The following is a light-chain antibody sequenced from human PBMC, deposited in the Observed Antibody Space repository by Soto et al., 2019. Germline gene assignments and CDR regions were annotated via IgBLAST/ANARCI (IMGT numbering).Light chain of an antibody. CDR2: DAS. CDR3: QQGKIYPLT. J-gene: IGKJ1*01. Sequence: IQLTQSPSTLSASIGDRVTITCRASQSISSWLAWFQQKPGKAPEVLIYDASSLESGVPSRFSGSGSGTEFTLTISSLQPEDFASYYCQQGKIYPLTFGQGTKVDIK. V-gene: IGKV1-5*01. CDR1: QSISSW.